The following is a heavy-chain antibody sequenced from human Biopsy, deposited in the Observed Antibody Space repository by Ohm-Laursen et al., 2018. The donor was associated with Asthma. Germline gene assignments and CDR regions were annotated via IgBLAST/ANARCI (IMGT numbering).Heavy chain of an antibody. CDR3: ARGPSPHYHTSNGKFDL. J-gene: IGHJ5*02. CDR2: IYYSGTT. Sequence: SDTLSLTWTVSGGSMSSSSYYWGWIRQPPGKGLEWIGYIYYSGTTYYNPSLKSRLTISVDMSKNQFILHLTSVTAADTAVYFCARGPSPHYHTSNGKFDLWGQGTLVTVSS. V-gene: IGHV4-39*06. CDR1: GGSMSSSSYY. D-gene: IGHD2-8*01.